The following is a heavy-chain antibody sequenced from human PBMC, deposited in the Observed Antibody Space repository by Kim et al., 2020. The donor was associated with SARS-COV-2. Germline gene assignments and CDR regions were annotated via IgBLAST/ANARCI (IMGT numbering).Heavy chain of an antibody. D-gene: IGHD3-9*01. V-gene: IGHV3-21*01. Sequence: DHADSVKGRFTISRDNAKNSLFLQMNSLRAEDTAVYYCARGSGFTGYYFDFWGQGTLVTVSS. J-gene: IGHJ4*02. CDR3: ARGSGFTGYYFDF.